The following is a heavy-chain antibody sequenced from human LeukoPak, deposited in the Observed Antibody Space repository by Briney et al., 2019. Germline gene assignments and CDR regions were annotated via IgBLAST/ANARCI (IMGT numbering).Heavy chain of an antibody. Sequence: GGSLRLSCAASGFTVSSNYMSWVRQAPGKGLEWVSVIYSGGSTYYADSVKGRFTISRDNSKNTLYLQMNSLRAEDTAVYYCAKLVGLLNYFDYWGQGTLVTVSS. CDR1: GFTVSSNY. CDR3: AKLVGLLNYFDY. D-gene: IGHD5-18*01. V-gene: IGHV3-66*04. J-gene: IGHJ4*02. CDR2: IYSGGST.